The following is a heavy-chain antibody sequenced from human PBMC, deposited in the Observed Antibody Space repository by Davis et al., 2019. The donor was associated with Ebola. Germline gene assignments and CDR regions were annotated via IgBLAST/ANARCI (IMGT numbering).Heavy chain of an antibody. CDR1: GFTFSSYS. D-gene: IGHD6-19*01. V-gene: IGHV3-48*01. CDR3: AKDVSLSGIAVAGTTFHY. Sequence: PGGSLRLSCAASGFTFSSYSMNWVRQAPGKGLEWVSYISSSYSTIYYADSVKGRFTISRDNAKNSLYLQMNSLRAEDTALYYCAKDVSLSGIAVAGTTFHYWGQGTLVTVSS. J-gene: IGHJ4*02. CDR2: ISSSYSTI.